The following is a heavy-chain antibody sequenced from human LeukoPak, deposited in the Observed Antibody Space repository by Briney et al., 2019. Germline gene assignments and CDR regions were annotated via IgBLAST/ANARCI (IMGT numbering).Heavy chain of an antibody. Sequence: GESLKISCKGSGYSFTSYWIGWVRQMPGKGLEWMGIIYPGDSDTRYSPSFQGQVTISADKSIGTAYLQWSSLKASDTAMYYCARPWHDFWSPLGYWGQGTLVTVSS. CDR1: GYSFTSYW. D-gene: IGHD3-3*01. CDR3: ARPWHDFWSPLGY. CDR2: IYPGDSDT. V-gene: IGHV5-51*01. J-gene: IGHJ4*02.